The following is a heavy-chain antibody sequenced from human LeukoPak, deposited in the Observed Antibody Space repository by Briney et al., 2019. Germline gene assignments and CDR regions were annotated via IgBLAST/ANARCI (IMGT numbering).Heavy chain of an antibody. CDR3: ARGMIGYCSSTSCFNWFDP. CDR2: INHSGST. CDR1: GGSFSGYY. V-gene: IGHV4-34*01. Sequence: SETLSLTCAVYGGSFSGYYWSWIRQPPGKGLEWIGEINHSGSTNCNPSLKSRVTISVDTSKNQFSLKLSSVTAADTAVYYCARGMIGYCSSTSCFNWFDPWGQGTLVTVS. D-gene: IGHD2-2*01. J-gene: IGHJ5*02.